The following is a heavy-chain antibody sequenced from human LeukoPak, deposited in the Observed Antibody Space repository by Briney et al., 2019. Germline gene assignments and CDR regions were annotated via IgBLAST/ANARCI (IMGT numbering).Heavy chain of an antibody. D-gene: IGHD2-15*01. Sequence: ASVKVSCKASGYTFTGYYMHWVRQAPGQGLEWMGWINTKTGNPTYAQGFTGRFAFFLDTSVSTAYLQISSLKAEDTAVYYCARSYCSGDNCPGYFDYWGQGTLVTVSS. V-gene: IGHV7-4-1*02. CDR1: GYTFTGYY. CDR3: ARSYCSGDNCPGYFDY. J-gene: IGHJ4*02. CDR2: INTKTGNP.